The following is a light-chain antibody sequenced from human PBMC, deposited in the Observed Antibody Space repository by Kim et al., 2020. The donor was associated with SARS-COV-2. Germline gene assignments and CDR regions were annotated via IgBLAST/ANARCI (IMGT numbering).Light chain of an antibody. CDR2: DAS. Sequence: LSASVGDRVTITGRASQSISSWLAWYQQKPGKAPKLLSYDASSLESGVPSRCSGSGSGTEFTLNIRRLQPDDFATYYCQQYNSYYTFGQGTKLE. J-gene: IGKJ2*01. CDR3: QQYNSYYT. CDR1: QSISSW. V-gene: IGKV1-5*01.